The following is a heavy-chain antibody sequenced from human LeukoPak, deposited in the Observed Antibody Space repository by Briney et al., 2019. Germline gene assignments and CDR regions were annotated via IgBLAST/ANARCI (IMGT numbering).Heavy chain of an antibody. Sequence: SETLSPTCTVSGGSISSSSYYWGWIRQPPGKGLEWIGSIYYSGSTYYNPSLKSRVTISVDTSKNQFSLKLSSVTAADTAVYYCARVVGYSYGYRHMDVWGKGTTVTVSS. D-gene: IGHD5-18*01. CDR1: GGSISSSSYY. J-gene: IGHJ6*03. CDR3: ARVVGYSYGYRHMDV. CDR2: IYYSGST. V-gene: IGHV4-39*07.